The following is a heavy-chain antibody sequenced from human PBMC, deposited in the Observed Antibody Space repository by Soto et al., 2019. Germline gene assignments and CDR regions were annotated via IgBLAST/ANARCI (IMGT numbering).Heavy chain of an antibody. CDR2: IYYSESSHYRGST. CDR1: GDSISSSNYY. V-gene: IGHV4-39*01. D-gene: IGHD3-22*01. CDR3: ARGADWAQTYHSSAQVY. Sequence: SETLSLTCTVSGDSISSSNYYWAWIRQPPGKGLEWIGSIYYSESSHYRGSTYYNPSLKSRVTISVDTSKNQLFLKLSSVTAADTAVYYCARGADWAQTYHSSAQVYWGQGAPVTVSS. J-gene: IGHJ4*02.